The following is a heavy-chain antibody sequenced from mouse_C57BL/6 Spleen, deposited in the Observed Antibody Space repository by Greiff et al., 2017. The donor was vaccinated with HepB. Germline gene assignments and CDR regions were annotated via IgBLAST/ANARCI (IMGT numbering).Heavy chain of an antibody. CDR3: ARFPVNDYAMDY. Sequence: QVQLKQPGAELVKPGASVKMSCKASGYTFTSYWITWVKQRPGQGLEWIGDIYPGSGSTNYNEKFKSKATLTVDTSSSTAYMQLSSLTSEDSAVYYCARFPVNDYAMDYWGQGTSVTVSS. J-gene: IGHJ4*01. V-gene: IGHV1-55*01. CDR2: IYPGSGST. CDR1: GYTFTSYW.